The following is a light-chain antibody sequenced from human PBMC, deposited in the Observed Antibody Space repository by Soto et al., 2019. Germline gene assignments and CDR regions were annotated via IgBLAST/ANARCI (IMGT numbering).Light chain of an antibody. Sequence: IQLTQSPSSLSASVGDRDTITCRASQGIRTYLAWYQQKPGKAPKLLIYGASTLQSGVPSRFSGGGSGTDFTLTISYLQPEDFATYFCQQLHSFPLTFGGGTKVDIK. CDR3: QQLHSFPLT. CDR2: GAS. V-gene: IGKV1-9*01. CDR1: QGIRTY. J-gene: IGKJ4*01.